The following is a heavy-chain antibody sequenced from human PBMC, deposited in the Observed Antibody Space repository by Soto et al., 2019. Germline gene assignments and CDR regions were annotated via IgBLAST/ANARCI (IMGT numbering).Heavy chain of an antibody. J-gene: IGHJ6*02. Sequence: GASVKVSCKASGGTFSSYAISWVRQAPGQGLEWMGGIIPIFGTANYAQKFRGRVTITADKSTSTAYMELSSLRSEDTAVYYCARAYCSSTSCYPVRGYYYYYGMDVWGQGTTVTVSS. CDR3: ARAYCSSTSCYPVRGYYYYYGMDV. CDR1: GGTFSSYA. V-gene: IGHV1-69*06. CDR2: IIPIFGTA. D-gene: IGHD2-2*01.